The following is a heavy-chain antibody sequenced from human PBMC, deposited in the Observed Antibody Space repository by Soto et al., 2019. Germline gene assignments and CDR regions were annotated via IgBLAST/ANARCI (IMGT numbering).Heavy chain of an antibody. D-gene: IGHD2-8*01. V-gene: IGHV4-4*02. Sequence: QVQLQESGPGLVKPSGTLSLTCAVSSGSIDTTNWWSWVRQPPGKGLEWIGEIFHSGNTYYNPSLASRVTISVDTSKNQFSLNLRSLTAADTAVYYCARRTWGMDVWGQGTTVTVSS. CDR3: ARRTWGMDV. CDR1: SGSIDTTNW. CDR2: IFHSGNT. J-gene: IGHJ6*02.